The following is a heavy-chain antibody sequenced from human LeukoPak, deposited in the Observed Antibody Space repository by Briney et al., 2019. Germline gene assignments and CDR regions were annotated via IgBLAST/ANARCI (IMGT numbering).Heavy chain of an antibody. D-gene: IGHD3-16*01. CDR1: GYTFTNYY. CDR2: INPSGGST. Sequence: EASVKVSCKASGYTFTNYYMVWVRQAPGQGLEWMGIINPSGGSTTYAQKFQGRVTVTRDTSTSTVYMELSSLRSEDTAIYYCARGGAGDMYNFFDPWGQGTLVTVPS. CDR3: ARGGAGDMYNFFDP. V-gene: IGHV1-46*01. J-gene: IGHJ5*02.